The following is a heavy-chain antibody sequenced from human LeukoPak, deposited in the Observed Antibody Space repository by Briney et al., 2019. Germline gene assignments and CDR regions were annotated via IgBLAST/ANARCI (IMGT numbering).Heavy chain of an antibody. CDR2: IYSGGST. D-gene: IGHD5-18*01. CDR1: GFTVSSNY. CDR3: ARRYSYGDYFDY. Sequence: GGSLRLSCAASGFTVSSNYMSWVRQAPGKGPEWVSVIYSGGSTYYADSVKGRFTISRDNSKNTLYLQMNSLRAEDTAVYYCARRYSYGDYFDYWGQGTLVTVSS. V-gene: IGHV3-53*01. J-gene: IGHJ4*02.